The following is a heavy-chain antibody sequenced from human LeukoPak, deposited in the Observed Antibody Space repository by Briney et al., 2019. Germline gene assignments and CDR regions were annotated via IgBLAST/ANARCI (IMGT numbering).Heavy chain of an antibody. CDR3: ASTPYGSGRSGVDY. V-gene: IGHV4-59*01. CDR2: ISYSGST. CDR1: GGSISSYY. D-gene: IGHD3-10*01. Sequence: SETLSLTCAVSGGSISSYYWSWIRQPPGRGLEWVGYISYSGSTNYNPSLESRVTISVDTSKNQFSLKLSSVTAADTAVYYCASTPYGSGRSGVDYWGQGTLVTVSS. J-gene: IGHJ4*02.